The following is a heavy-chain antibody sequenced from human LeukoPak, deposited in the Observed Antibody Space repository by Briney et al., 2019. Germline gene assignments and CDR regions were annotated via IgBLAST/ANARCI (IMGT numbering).Heavy chain of an antibody. D-gene: IGHD3-10*01. CDR2: IYYSGST. Sequence: SETLSLTCTVSGVSISSGGYYWSWIRQHPGKGLEWIGYIYYSGSTYYNPSLKSRVTISVDTSKNQFSLKLSSVTAADTAVYYCARGSMVRGVMGFDYWGQGTLVTVSS. J-gene: IGHJ4*02. CDR3: ARGSMVRGVMGFDY. CDR1: GVSISSGGYY. V-gene: IGHV4-31*03.